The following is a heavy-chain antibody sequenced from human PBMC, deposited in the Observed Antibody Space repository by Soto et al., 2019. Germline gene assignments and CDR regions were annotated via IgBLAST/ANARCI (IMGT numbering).Heavy chain of an antibody. CDR3: AKGGPYYYYYMDV. D-gene: IGHD5-12*01. Sequence: EVQLLESGGGLVQPGGSLRLSCAASGFTFSSYAMSWVRQAPGKGLEWVSAIGGSGGSTYYAESVKGRFTISRDNSKNTLYLQMSSLRAEDTAVYYCAKGGPYYYYYMDVWGKGTTVTVSS. V-gene: IGHV3-23*01. J-gene: IGHJ6*03. CDR1: GFTFSSYA. CDR2: IGGSGGST.